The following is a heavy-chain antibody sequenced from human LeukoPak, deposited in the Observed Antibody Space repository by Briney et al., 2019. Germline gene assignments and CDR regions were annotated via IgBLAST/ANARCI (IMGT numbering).Heavy chain of an antibody. CDR1: GGSISSYY. J-gene: IGHJ4*02. D-gene: IGHD2-8*01. CDR2: IYYSGST. Sequence: SETLSLTCTVSGGSISSYYWSWIRQPPGKGLEWIGYIYYSGSTNYNPSLKSRVTISVDTSKNQFSLKLSSVTAADTAVYYCARGRGLGYCTNGVCYYYYFDYWGQGTLVTVSS. V-gene: IGHV4-59*12. CDR3: ARGRGLGYCTNGVCYYYYFDY.